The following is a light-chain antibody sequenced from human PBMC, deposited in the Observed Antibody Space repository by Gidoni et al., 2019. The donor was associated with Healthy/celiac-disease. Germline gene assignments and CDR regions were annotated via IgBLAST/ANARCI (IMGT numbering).Light chain of an antibody. Sequence: HSALTQPRSVSGSPGQSVTISCTGTSSDVGGYNYVSWYPQHPGKAPTLMIYDVSKRPSGVPDRFSGSKSGNTASLTISGLQAEDEADYYCCSYAGSYTFYVVFGGGTKLTVL. J-gene: IGLJ2*01. V-gene: IGLV2-11*01. CDR2: DVS. CDR3: CSYAGSYTFYVV. CDR1: SSDVGGYNY.